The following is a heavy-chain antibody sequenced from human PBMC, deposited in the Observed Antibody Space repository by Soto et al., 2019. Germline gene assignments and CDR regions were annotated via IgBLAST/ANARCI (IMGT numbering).Heavy chain of an antibody. CDR3: GAAAGTWRPHPVEDY. J-gene: IGHJ4*02. Sequence: QVQLVQSGAEVKKPGSSVKVSCKTSGGTFSSYAISWVRQAPGQGLEWMGGIIPIFGTANYAQKFQGRVTITADESTSTAYMELSSLRSEDTAVYYCGAAAGTWRPHPVEDYWGQGTLVTVSS. V-gene: IGHV1-69*12. D-gene: IGHD6-13*01. CDR1: GGTFSSYA. CDR2: IIPIFGTA.